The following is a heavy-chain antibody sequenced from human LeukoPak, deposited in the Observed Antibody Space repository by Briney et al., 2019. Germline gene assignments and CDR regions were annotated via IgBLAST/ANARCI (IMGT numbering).Heavy chain of an antibody. Sequence: TSETLSLTCTVSGGSISSYYWSWIRQPPGKGLEWIGYIYYSGSTNYNPSLKSRVTISVDTSKNQFSLKLSSVTAADTAVYYCARLGTCSGGSCYSYYYYGMDVWGQGTTVTVS. CDR2: IYYSGST. CDR3: ARLGTCSGGSCYSYYYYGMDV. J-gene: IGHJ6*02. D-gene: IGHD2-15*01. CDR1: GGSISSYY. V-gene: IGHV4-59*08.